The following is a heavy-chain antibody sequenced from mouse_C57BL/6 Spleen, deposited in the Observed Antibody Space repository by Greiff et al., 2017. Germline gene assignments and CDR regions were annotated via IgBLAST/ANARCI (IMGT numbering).Heavy chain of an antibody. CDR1: GYTFTDYE. CDR3: TRRGIYYGSSYGDYAMDY. D-gene: IGHD1-1*01. V-gene: IGHV1-15*01. J-gene: IGHJ4*01. Sequence: QVQLQQSGAELVRPGASVTLSCKASGYTFTDYEMHWVKQTPVHGLEWIGAIDPETGGTAYNQKFKGKAILTADKSSSTAYMELRSLTSEDSAVYYCTRRGIYYGSSYGDYAMDYWGQGTSVTVSS. CDR2: IDPETGGT.